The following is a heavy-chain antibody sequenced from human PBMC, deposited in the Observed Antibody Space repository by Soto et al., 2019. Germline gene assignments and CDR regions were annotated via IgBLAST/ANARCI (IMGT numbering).Heavy chain of an antibody. D-gene: IGHD6-13*01. CDR3: ARGDSNSWSDF. CDR1: GFTFRSYT. J-gene: IGHJ4*02. V-gene: IGHV3-30*01. CDR2: ISYDGTNK. Sequence: QVQLVESGGGVVQSGRSLRLSCAASGFTFRSYTMDWVRQAPGKGLEWVAVISYDGTNKYYADSVKGRFTISRDNSKNTLSLQMNSLRPEDTAVYYCARGDSNSWSDFWGQGTLVTVSS.